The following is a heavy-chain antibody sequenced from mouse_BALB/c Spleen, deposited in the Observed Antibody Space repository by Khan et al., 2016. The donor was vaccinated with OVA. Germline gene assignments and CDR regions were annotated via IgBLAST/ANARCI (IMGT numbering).Heavy chain of an antibody. CDR3: ARNYDYDEGLAY. D-gene: IGHD2-4*01. J-gene: IGHJ3*01. CDR2: IWSGGST. CDR1: GFSLTTYG. V-gene: IGHV2-2*02. Sequence: QVQLKQSGPGLVQPSQSLSITCTVSGFSLTTYGVHWVRQSPGKGLEWLGVIWSGGSTDYTAAFISRLSISKDNSTSQVFFKMNSLQANDTAIYYCARNYDYDEGLAYWGQGTLVIVSA.